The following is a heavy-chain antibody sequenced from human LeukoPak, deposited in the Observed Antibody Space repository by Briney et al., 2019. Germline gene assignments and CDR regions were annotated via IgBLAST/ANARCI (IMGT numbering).Heavy chain of an antibody. CDR2: ISYDGSNK. Sequence: GGSLRLSCAASGFTFSSYGMHWVRQAPGKGLEWVAVISYDGSNKYYADSVKGRFTISRDNSKNTLYLQMNSLRAEDTAVYYCAKDRPKALYYYGMDVWGQGTTVTVSS. J-gene: IGHJ6*02. V-gene: IGHV3-30*18. CDR3: AKDRPKALYYYGMDV. CDR1: GFTFSSYG.